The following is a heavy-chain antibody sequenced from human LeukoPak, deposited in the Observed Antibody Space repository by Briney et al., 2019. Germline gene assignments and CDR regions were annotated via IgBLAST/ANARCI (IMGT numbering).Heavy chain of an antibody. J-gene: IGHJ4*02. Sequence: GGSLRLSCAASGFTFSSYWMSWVRQAPGKGLEWVANIKQDGSEKYYVDSVKGRFTISRDNAKNSLYLQMNSLRAEDTAVYYCARDRWNDGRRYFDYWGQGTLVTVSS. CDR2: IKQDGSEK. CDR1: GFTFSSYW. V-gene: IGHV3-7*01. CDR3: ARDRWNDGRRYFDY. D-gene: IGHD1-1*01.